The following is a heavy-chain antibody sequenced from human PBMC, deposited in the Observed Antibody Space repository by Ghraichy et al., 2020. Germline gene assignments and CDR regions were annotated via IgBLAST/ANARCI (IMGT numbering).Heavy chain of an antibody. J-gene: IGHJ3*02. V-gene: IGHV1-18*01. CDR2: ISAYNGNT. D-gene: IGHD7-27*01. CDR3: ASHQPLNSFWGGAFDI. Sequence: ASVKVSCKASGYTFTSYGISWVRQAPGQGLEWMGWISAYNGNTNYAQKLQGRVTMTTDTSTSTAYMELRSLRSDDTAVYYCASHQPLNSFWGGAFDIWGQGTMVTVSS. CDR1: GYTFTSYG.